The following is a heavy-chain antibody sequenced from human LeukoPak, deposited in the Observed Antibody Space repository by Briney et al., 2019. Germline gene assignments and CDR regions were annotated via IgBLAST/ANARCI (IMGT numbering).Heavy chain of an antibody. CDR3: TRMGIAAAPALTDY. D-gene: IGHD2-2*01. J-gene: IGHJ4*02. Sequence: PGGSLRLSCTASGFTFGDYAMSWFRQAPGKGLEWVGFIRSKAYGGTTEYAASVKGRFTISRDDSKSIAYLQMNSLKTEDTAVYYCTRMGIAAAPALTDYWGQGTLVTVSS. V-gene: IGHV3-49*03. CDR1: GFTFGDYA. CDR2: IRSKAYGGTT.